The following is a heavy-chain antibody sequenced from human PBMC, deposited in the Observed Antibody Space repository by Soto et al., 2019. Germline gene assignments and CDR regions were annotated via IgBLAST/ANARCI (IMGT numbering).Heavy chain of an antibody. Sequence: SETLSLTCAVYGGSFSGYYWSWIRQPPGKGLEWIGEINHSGSTNYNPSLKRRVTISVDTSKNQFSLKLSSVTAADTAVYYCARAPRSPRRKLVGAVAARWYLDYWGQETLVTVSS. J-gene: IGHJ4*02. CDR3: ARAPRSPRRKLVGAVAARWYLDY. CDR1: GGSFSGYY. V-gene: IGHV4-34*01. D-gene: IGHD6-19*01. CDR2: INHSGST.